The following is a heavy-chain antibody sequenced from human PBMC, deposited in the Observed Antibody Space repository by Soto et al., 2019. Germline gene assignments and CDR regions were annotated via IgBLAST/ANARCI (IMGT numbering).Heavy chain of an antibody. J-gene: IGHJ4*01. CDR2: ISNDGSNK. CDR3: ARGLGCSSASCPYGGDFFDF. D-gene: IGHD2-2*01. V-gene: IGHV3-30-3*01. CDR1: GFTLNYYA. Sequence: GGSLRLSCAASGFTLNYYALHWVRQAPGKGLEWVAVISNDGSNKYYEDSVKGRFTISRDNSKNTLSLQMNSLRVEDTAVYYCARGLGCSSASCPYGGDFFDFWGLGTLVTVS.